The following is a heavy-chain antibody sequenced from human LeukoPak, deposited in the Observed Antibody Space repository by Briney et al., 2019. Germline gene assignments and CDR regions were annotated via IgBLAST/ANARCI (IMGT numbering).Heavy chain of an antibody. V-gene: IGHV3-23*01. CDR1: GFTFSIFA. D-gene: IGHD3-3*01. Sequence: PGGSLRLSCGASGFTFSIFAMSGARQAPGKGREGVSTISGSGGSTYYADSVKGRFTISRDNSKNTLYLQMNSLRAEDTAVYYCAKPRFLGPGGAFDIWGQGTMVTVSS. J-gene: IGHJ3*02. CDR3: AKPRFLGPGGAFDI. CDR2: ISGSGGST.